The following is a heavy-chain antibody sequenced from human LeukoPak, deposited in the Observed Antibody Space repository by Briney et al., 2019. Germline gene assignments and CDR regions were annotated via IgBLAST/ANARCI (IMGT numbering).Heavy chain of an antibody. Sequence: SETLSLTCAVYGGSLSGYYWSWIRQPPGKGLEWIGEINHSGSTHYNPSLKSRVTISVDTSKNQFSLKLSSVTAADTAVYYCARGGGDIVVVPAAMYFDYWGQGTLVTVSS. J-gene: IGHJ4*02. V-gene: IGHV4-34*01. CDR3: ARGGGDIVVVPAAMYFDY. CDR1: GGSLSGYY. D-gene: IGHD2-2*01. CDR2: INHSGST.